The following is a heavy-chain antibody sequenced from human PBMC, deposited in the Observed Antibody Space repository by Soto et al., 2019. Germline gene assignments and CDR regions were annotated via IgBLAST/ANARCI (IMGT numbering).Heavy chain of an antibody. CDR3: ARGAQERCDILTGYPY. J-gene: IGHJ4*02. Sequence: GGSLRLSCAASGFTFSSYSMNWVRQAPGKGLEWVSYISSSSSTIYYADSVKGRFTISRDNAKNSLYLQMNSLRAEDTAVYYCARGAQERCDILTGYPYWGQGTLVTVSS. D-gene: IGHD3-9*01. V-gene: IGHV3-48*01. CDR2: ISSSSSTI. CDR1: GFTFSSYS.